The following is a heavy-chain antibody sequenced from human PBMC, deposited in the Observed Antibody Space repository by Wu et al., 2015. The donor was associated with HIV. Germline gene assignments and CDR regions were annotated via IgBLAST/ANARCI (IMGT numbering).Heavy chain of an antibody. CDR2: IIPIFGTA. V-gene: IGHV1-69*13. J-gene: IGHJ1*01. D-gene: IGHD1-26*01. CDR3: ARVGVLLTSAELLEYFQH. Sequence: QVQLVQSGAEVKKPGASVKVSCKASGGTFSSYAISWVRQAPGQGLEWMGGIIPIFGTANYAQKFQGRVTITADESTSTAYMELSSLRSDDTAIYYCARVGVLLTSAELLEYFQHWGQGTVSSSPQ. CDR1: GGTFSSYA.